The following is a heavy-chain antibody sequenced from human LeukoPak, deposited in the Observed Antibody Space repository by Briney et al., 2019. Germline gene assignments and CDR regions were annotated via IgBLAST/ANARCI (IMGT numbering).Heavy chain of an antibody. CDR2: ISSSSGYI. J-gene: IGHJ4*02. CDR1: GFTFNSYS. CDR3: ASYRSIAAAGHY. D-gene: IGHD6-13*01. Sequence: SGGSLRLSCAASGFTFNSYSMNWVRQAPGKGLEWVSSISSSSGYIYYADSVKGRFTISRDDAKNSLYLQTNSLRAEDTAVYYCASYRSIAAAGHYWGQGTLVTVSS. V-gene: IGHV3-21*01.